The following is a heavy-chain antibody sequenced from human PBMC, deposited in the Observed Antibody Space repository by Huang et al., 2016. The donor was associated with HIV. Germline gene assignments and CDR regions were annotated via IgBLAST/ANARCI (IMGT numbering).Heavy chain of an antibody. V-gene: IGHV1-69*13. CDR3: ARARGYYDSSVSYYFDY. CDR2: IIPIFGTA. CDR1: GGTFSSTA. Sequence: QVQLVQSGAEVKKPGSSVKVSCKASGGTFSSTAIRWVRQAPGQGLEWMGGIIPIFGTANCAQKFQGRVTITADESTSTAYMELRSLRSEDTAVYYCARARGYYDSSVSYYFDYWGQGTLVTVSS. D-gene: IGHD3-22*01. J-gene: IGHJ4*02.